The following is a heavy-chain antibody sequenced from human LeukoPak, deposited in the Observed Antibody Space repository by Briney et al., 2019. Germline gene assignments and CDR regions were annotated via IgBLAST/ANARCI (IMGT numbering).Heavy chain of an antibody. CDR3: ARHPKSGYTGYESGY. D-gene: IGHD5-12*01. V-gene: IGHV5-51*01. Sequence: TGESLKISCKASGYSFTTYWIGWVRQVPGKGLEWVGIIYPADSTAKYSPSFQGQVTISVDKSISTAYLQWSRLEASDTAVFYCARHPKSGYTGYESGYWGQGTLVTVSS. CDR1: GYSFTTYW. CDR2: IYPADSTA. J-gene: IGHJ4*02.